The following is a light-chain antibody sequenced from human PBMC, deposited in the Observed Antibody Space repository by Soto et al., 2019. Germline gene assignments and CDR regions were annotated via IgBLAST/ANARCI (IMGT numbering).Light chain of an antibody. V-gene: IGKV1-12*01. Sequence: DFQMTQSPSSVSASVGDRVTITCRASQRSGAWIVWYQQKPGKAPKALIYGETLLQSGVPSRFSGGASGTEFPLTISSLQPEDFATYYCQQATSFPPVRAFGGGTKVDSK. CDR1: QRSGAW. CDR3: QQATSFPPVRA. J-gene: IGKJ4*01. CDR2: GET.